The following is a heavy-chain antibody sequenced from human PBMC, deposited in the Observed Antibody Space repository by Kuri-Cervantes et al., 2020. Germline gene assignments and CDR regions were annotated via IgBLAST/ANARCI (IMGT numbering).Heavy chain of an antibody. CDR2: ISAYNGNT. CDR3: AADLYFYGDYPDYFDY. V-gene: IGHV1-18*01. Sequence: ASVKVSCKASGYTFTSYGISWVRQAPGQGLEWMGWISAYNGNTNYAQKLQGRVTMTTDTSTSTAYMELRSLRSDDTAVYYCAADLYFYGDYPDYFDYWGQGTLVTVSS. J-gene: IGHJ4*02. CDR1: GYTFTSYG. D-gene: IGHD4-17*01.